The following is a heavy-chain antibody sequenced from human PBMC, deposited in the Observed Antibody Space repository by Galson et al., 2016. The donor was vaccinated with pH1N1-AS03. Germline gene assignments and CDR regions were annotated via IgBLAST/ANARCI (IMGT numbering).Heavy chain of an antibody. CDR3: ARWSNDYGSY. J-gene: IGHJ4*02. Sequence: QSGAEVKKPGESLEISCKGSGYSFPSHWIAWVHQMPGKGLEWMGIIYPSDSDTRYNSSFQGQVTISADTSISTAYLQWNSLKASDTAIYYCARWSNDYGSYWGQGTLVTVSS. CDR1: GYSFPSHW. D-gene: IGHD3-10*01. CDR2: IYPSDSDT. V-gene: IGHV5-51*07.